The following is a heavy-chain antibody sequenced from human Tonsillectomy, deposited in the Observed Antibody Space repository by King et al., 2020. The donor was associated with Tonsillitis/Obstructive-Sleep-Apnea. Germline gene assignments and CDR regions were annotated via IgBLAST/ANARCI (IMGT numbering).Heavy chain of an antibody. V-gene: IGHV3-30*18. J-gene: IGHJ4*02. CDR1: GFTFSSYG. CDR3: AKDRTTYSSSWETLVY. D-gene: IGHD6-13*01. CDR2: ISYDGSNK. Sequence: VQLVESGGGVVQPGRSLRLSCAASGFTFSSYGMHWVRQAPGKGLEWVAVISYDGSNKYYADSVKGRFTISRDNSKNTLYLQMNSLRAEDTAVYYCAKDRTTYSSSWETLVYWGQGTLVTVSS.